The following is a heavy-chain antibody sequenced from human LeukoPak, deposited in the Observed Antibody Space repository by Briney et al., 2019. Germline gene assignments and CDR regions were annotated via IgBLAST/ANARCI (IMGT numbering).Heavy chain of an antibody. D-gene: IGHD3-10*01. CDR1: GFTFSSYA. V-gene: IGHV3-33*08. CDR3: ARETFGSGSYPDY. J-gene: IGHJ4*02. Sequence: GRSLRLSCAASGFTFSSYAMHWVRQAPGKGLEWVALIWHDASHTFYTDSVKGRFTISRDNSKNTVYLQMNSLGGEDTAVYYCARETFGSGSYPDYWGQGTLVTVSS. CDR2: IWHDASHT.